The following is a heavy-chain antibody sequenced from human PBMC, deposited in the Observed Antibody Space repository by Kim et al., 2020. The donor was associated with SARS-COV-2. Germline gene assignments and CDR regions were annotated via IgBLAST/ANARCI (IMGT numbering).Heavy chain of an antibody. J-gene: IGHJ3*02. CDR2: IWYDGSNK. CDR3: VRDHPWAYDPQDAFDI. D-gene: IGHD3-3*01. Sequence: GGSLRLSCAASGFTFSSYGMHWVRQAPGKGLEWVAVIWYDGSNKYYADSVKGRFTISRDNSKNTLYLQMNSLRAEDTAVYYCVRDHPWAYDPQDAFDIWGQGTMVTVSS. CDR1: GFTFSSYG. V-gene: IGHV3-33*01.